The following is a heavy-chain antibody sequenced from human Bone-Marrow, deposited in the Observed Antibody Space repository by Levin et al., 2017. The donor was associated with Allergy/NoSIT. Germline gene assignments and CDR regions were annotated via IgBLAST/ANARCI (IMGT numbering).Heavy chain of an antibody. CDR1: GGSLSSGGYS. V-gene: IGHV4-30-2*01. J-gene: IGHJ5*02. CDR2: SYQTGTT. D-gene: IGHD4-17*01. CDR3: ARGLSWGDYHYFDL. Sequence: SETLSLTCAVSGGSLSSGGYSSTWIRQPPGKGLEWIGYSYQTGTTYYNPSLESRVSISLDRSKNQFSLSLTSVTAADTAVYYCARGLSWGDYHYFDLWGQGILVTVSS.